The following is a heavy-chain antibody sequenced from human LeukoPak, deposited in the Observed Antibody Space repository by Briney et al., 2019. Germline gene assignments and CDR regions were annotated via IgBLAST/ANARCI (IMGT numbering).Heavy chain of an antibody. CDR3: ARRTGPHFDY. J-gene: IGHJ4*02. D-gene: IGHD1-14*01. V-gene: IGHV4-31*03. CDR1: GGSISSGGYY. Sequence: SETLSLTCTVSGGSISSGGYYWSWIRQHPGKGLEWVGYIYYSGSTYYNPSLKSRVTISVDTSKNQFSLKLSSVTAADTAVYYCARRTGPHFDYWGQGTLVTVSS. CDR2: IYYSGST.